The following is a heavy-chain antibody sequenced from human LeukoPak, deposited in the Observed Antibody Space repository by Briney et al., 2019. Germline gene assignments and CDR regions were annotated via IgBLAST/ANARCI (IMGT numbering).Heavy chain of an antibody. Sequence: PGGSLRLSCAASGFTFSSYGMHWVRQAPGKGLEWVAVISYDGSNKYYADSVKGRFTISRDNSKNTLYLQMNSLRAEDTAVYYCAKSETYYYDSSGYHPSDYWGQGTLVTVSS. CDR2: ISYDGSNK. J-gene: IGHJ4*02. CDR3: AKSETYYYDSSGYHPSDY. V-gene: IGHV3-30*18. CDR1: GFTFSSYG. D-gene: IGHD3-22*01.